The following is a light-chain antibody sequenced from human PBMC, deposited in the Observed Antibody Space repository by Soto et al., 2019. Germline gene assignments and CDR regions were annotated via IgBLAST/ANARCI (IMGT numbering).Light chain of an antibody. V-gene: IGKV3-20*01. CDR3: QQYGSSGT. CDR2: GAS. Sequence: EIVLTQSPGTLSLWPMEIARRCFMASQSVSSNYLAWYQQKPGQAPRLLIYGASNRATGIPDRFSGSGSGTDFTLTISRLETEDFAVYYCQQYGSSGTFGQGTKVDI. J-gene: IGKJ1*01. CDR1: QSVSSNY.